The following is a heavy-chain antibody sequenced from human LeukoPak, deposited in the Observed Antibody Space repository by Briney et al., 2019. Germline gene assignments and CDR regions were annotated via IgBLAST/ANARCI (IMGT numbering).Heavy chain of an antibody. CDR3: AREYCSGGSCYGNFDY. CDR1: GFTVSSNY. Sequence: GGSLRLSCAASGFTVSSNYMSWVRQAPGKGLEWVSVIYSGGSTYYADSVKGRFTISRDNSKNTLYLQMNSLRAEDTAVYYCAREYCSGGSCYGNFDYWGQGTLVTVSS. V-gene: IGHV3-53*01. J-gene: IGHJ4*02. CDR2: IYSGGST. D-gene: IGHD2-15*01.